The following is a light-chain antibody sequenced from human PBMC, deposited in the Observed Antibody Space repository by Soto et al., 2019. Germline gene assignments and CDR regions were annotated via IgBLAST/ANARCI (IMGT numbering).Light chain of an antibody. CDR3: QQYNSYSKYT. V-gene: IGKV1-5*03. J-gene: IGKJ2*01. Sequence: DIQMTQSPSTLSASVGDRVTITCRASQSISSWLAWYQQKPGKAPNLLIYKASRLESGVPSRFSGSGSGTEFTLTISSLQPDDFATYYCQQYNSYSKYTFGQGTKLEIK. CDR2: KAS. CDR1: QSISSW.